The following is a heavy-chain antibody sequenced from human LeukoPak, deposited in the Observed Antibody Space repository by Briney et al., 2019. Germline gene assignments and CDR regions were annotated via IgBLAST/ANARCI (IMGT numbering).Heavy chain of an antibody. Sequence: SETLSLTCAVSGGSISSTNWWSCVRQPPGKGLEWIGEINHSGSTNYNPSLKSRVTLSVVKSNNQFSLRLSSVTAADTAIYYCARARKENYYDSSGRWFDRWGQGTLVTVSS. D-gene: IGHD3-22*01. J-gene: IGHJ5*02. V-gene: IGHV4-4*02. CDR2: INHSGST. CDR1: GGSISSTNW. CDR3: ARARKENYYDSSGRWFDR.